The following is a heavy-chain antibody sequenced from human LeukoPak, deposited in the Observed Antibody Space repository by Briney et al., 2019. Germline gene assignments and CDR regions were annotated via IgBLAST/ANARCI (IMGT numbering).Heavy chain of an antibody. CDR1: GFPLSSCG. Sequence: GGPVRLSCGASGFPLSSCGMHGVRQAPRKGLEGVAVISYDGSNKYYADSVKGRFTISRDNSKNTLYLQMNSMRAEDTAVYYCAKPFFGDTAMVTDAFDIWGQGTMVTVSS. CDR2: ISYDGSNK. CDR3: AKPFFGDTAMVTDAFDI. D-gene: IGHD5-18*01. J-gene: IGHJ3*02. V-gene: IGHV3-30*18.